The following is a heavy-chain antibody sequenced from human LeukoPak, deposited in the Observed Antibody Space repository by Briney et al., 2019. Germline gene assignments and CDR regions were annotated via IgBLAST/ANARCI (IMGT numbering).Heavy chain of an antibody. J-gene: IGHJ6*02. CDR2: INHSGST. V-gene: IGHV4-34*01. Sequence: SETLSLTCAVYGGSFSGYYWSWIRQPPGKGLEWIGEINHSGSTNYNPSLKSRVTISVDTSKNQFSLKLSSVTAADTAVYYCARALSHELLWFGELLSPYYYGMDVWGQGTTVTVSS. D-gene: IGHD3-10*01. CDR3: ARALSHELLWFGELLSPYYYGMDV. CDR1: GGSFSGYY.